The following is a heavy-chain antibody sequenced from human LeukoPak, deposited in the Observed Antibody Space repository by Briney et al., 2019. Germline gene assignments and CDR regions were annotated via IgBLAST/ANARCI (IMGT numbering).Heavy chain of an antibody. Sequence: GGSLRLSCEASGFTFSTYWMAWVRQAPGEGLEWLANIKEDASDKNYAESVKGRFTISRDNAKNSLYRRMNSLRAEDTAVYHCARDSTGSLDNWGQGTLVSVSS. CDR1: GFTFSTYW. D-gene: IGHD6-19*01. V-gene: IGHV3-7*04. CDR2: IKEDASDK. CDR3: ARDSTGSLDN. J-gene: IGHJ4*02.